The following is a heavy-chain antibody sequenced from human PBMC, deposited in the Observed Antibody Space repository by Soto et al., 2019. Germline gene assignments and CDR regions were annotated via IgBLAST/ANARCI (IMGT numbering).Heavy chain of an antibody. CDR3: ARGQRFSDWFDP. Sequence: SETLSLTCTVSGGAITSYYWTWIRQPAGKGLEWIGRIYSSGSTKYNPSLQSLISMSLDTSKNQFSLTLTSVTAAETAVYYCARGQRFSDWFDPWGQGTFVTVSS. V-gene: IGHV4-4*07. D-gene: IGHD3-3*01. CDR1: GGAITSYY. J-gene: IGHJ5*02. CDR2: IYSSGST.